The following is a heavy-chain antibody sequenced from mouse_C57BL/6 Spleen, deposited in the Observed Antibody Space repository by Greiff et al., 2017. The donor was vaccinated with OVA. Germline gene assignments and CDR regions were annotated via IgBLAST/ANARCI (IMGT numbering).Heavy chain of an antibody. Sequence: DVMLVESGGGLVKPGGSLKLSCAASGFTFSSYAMSWVRQTPEKRLEWVATISDGGSYTYYPDNVKGRFTISRDNAKNNLYLQMSHLTSEDTAMYYCARDGDDYDVDYAMDYWGQGTSVTVSS. CDR3: ARDGDDYDVDYAMDY. CDR1: GFTFSSYA. J-gene: IGHJ4*01. V-gene: IGHV5-4*01. D-gene: IGHD2-4*01. CDR2: ISDGGSYT.